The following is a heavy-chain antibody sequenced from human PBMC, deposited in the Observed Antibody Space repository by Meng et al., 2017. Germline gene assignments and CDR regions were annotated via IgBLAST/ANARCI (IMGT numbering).Heavy chain of an antibody. CDR1: GDSVSSNSAA. Sequence: VQLQQAGPGLVKPSQTLSLTCAISGDSVSSNSAAWNWIRQSPSRGLEWLGRTYYRSKWYNEYTVSVKSRITINPDTSKNQFSLQLNSVTPEDTAVYYCARAYCSGGSCEFDYWGQGTLVTVSS. J-gene: IGHJ4*02. V-gene: IGHV6-1*01. CDR2: TYYRSKWYN. CDR3: ARAYCSGGSCEFDY. D-gene: IGHD2-15*01.